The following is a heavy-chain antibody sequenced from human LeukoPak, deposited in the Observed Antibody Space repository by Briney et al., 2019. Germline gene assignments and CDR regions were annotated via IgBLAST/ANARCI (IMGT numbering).Heavy chain of an antibody. CDR2: IDPYNDNT. Sequence: ASVKVSCKASGYSFTAYAITWVRQAPGQGLEWMGWIDPYNDNTDYEQNLQGRVTMTTDTSTSTAYMDLRSLRSDDTAVYYCARVAYGGNYFDYWGQGTLVTVPS. J-gene: IGHJ4*02. CDR3: ARVAYGGNYFDY. D-gene: IGHD4-23*01. V-gene: IGHV1-18*01. CDR1: GYSFTAYA.